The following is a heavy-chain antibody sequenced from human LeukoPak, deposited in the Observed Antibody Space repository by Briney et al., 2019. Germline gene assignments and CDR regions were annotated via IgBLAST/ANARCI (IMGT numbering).Heavy chain of an antibody. CDR1: GFTFSTSW. Sequence: GSLRLSCAASGFTFSTSWMSWVRQVPGKGLEWIGEINHSGSTNYNPSLKSRVTISVDTSKNQFSLKLSSVTAADTAVYYCARTPRIAARLSPYAPYYYYGMDVWGQGTTVTVSS. CDR3: ARTPRIAARLSPYAPYYYYGMDV. J-gene: IGHJ6*02. CDR2: INHSGST. D-gene: IGHD6-6*01. V-gene: IGHV4-34*01.